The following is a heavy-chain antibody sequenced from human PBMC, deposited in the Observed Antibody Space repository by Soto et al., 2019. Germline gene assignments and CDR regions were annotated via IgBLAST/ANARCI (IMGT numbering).Heavy chain of an antibody. J-gene: IGHJ6*02. Sequence: GESLKISCAASGFTFSACYMSWLRQAPGKGLEWVSYISSSSSYTNYADSVKGRFTISRDNAKNSLYLKMNSLRAEDTAVDYSPGLPGSSSGSGLMDVCDQLTTGTASS. CDR3: PGLPGSSSGSGLMDV. CDR2: ISSSSSYT. D-gene: IGHD5-18*01. V-gene: IGHV3-11*06. CDR1: GFTFSACY.